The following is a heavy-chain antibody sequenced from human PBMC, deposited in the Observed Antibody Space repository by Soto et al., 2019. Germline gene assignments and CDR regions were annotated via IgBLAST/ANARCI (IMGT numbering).Heavy chain of an antibody. J-gene: IGHJ6*02. Sequence: EVQLVESGGGLVKPGGSLRLSCAASGFTFSSYSMNWVRQAPGKGLEWVSSISSRTNYMYYADSVKGRFTISRDDAKNSLYLQMNSLRDEDTAVYYCARMGSVTTFSWSDYYYGMDVWGQGTTVTVSS. D-gene: IGHD4-17*01. CDR2: ISSRTNYM. CDR3: ARMGSVTTFSWSDYYYGMDV. V-gene: IGHV3-21*01. CDR1: GFTFSSYS.